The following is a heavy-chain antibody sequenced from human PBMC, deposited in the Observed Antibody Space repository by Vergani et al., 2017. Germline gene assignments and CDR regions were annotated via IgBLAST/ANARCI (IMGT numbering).Heavy chain of an antibody. Sequence: QVQLVQSGAEVKKPGSSVKVSCKASGGTFSSYAISWVRQAPGQGLEWMGGIIPIFGTANYAQKFPGRVTITADESTSTAYMELSSLRSEDTAVYYCARYLGRPIERSAAGTTSGDYWGQGTLVTVSS. V-gene: IGHV1-69*01. D-gene: IGHD6-13*01. CDR3: ARYLGRPIERSAAGTTSGDY. J-gene: IGHJ4*02. CDR1: GGTFSSYA. CDR2: IIPIFGTA.